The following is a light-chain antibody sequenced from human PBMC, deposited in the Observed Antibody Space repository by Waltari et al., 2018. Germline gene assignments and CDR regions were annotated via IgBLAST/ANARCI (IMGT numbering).Light chain of an antibody. CDR3: QHYGNSRWT. CDR2: GAS. Sequence: ELVMTQSPGTLSLSPGERATLSCRASQTFRCRYIMWYQQKSGQAPRLLIQGASKRAAGIPDRFSGSGSGTDFTLTISTVEPEDFAVYHCQHYGNSRWTFGQGT. J-gene: IGKJ1*01. V-gene: IGKV3-20*01. CDR1: QTFRCRY.